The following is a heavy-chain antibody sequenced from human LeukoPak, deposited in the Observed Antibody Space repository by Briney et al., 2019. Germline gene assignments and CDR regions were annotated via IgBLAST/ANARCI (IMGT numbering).Heavy chain of an antibody. CDR2: IYYSGCT. V-gene: IGHV4-59*01. Sequence: PSETLSLTCTVSGGSISSYYWSWIRQPPGKGLEWIGYIYYSGCTNYNPSLKSRVTISVDTSKNQFSLKLSSVTAADTAVYYCAAEWELSNWFDPWGQGTLVTVSS. D-gene: IGHD1-26*01. CDR1: GGSISSYY. CDR3: AAEWELSNWFDP. J-gene: IGHJ5*02.